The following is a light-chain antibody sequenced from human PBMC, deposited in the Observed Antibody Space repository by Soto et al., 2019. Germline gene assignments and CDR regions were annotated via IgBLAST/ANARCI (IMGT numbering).Light chain of an antibody. Sequence: QSALTQPPSVSGAPGQRVTISCTGSISNIGAGYDVHWYQQLPGTAPKLLIYGNSNRPSGVPDRFSGSKSGTSASLAITGLQAEDEADYYCQSYDSSLSGYVFGTGTKVT. J-gene: IGLJ1*01. CDR3: QSYDSSLSGYV. CDR1: ISNIGAGYD. V-gene: IGLV1-40*01. CDR2: GNS.